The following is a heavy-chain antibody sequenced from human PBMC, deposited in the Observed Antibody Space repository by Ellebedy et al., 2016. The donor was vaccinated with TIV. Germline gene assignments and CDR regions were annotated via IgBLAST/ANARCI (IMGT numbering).Heavy chain of an antibody. V-gene: IGHV4-31*03. Sequence: SETLSLXXTVSGGSISSGGYYWSWIRQHPGKGLEWIGYIYYSGSTYYNPSLKSRVTISVDTSKNQFSLKLSSVTAADTAVYYCARDRDLYSGFDYWGQGTLVTVSS. CDR2: IYYSGST. CDR3: ARDRDLYSGFDY. D-gene: IGHD1-26*01. J-gene: IGHJ4*02. CDR1: GGSISSGGYY.